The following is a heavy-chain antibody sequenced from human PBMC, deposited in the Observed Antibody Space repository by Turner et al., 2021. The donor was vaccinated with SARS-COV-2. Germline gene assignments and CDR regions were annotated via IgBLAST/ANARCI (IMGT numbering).Heavy chain of an antibody. Sequence: EVQLLESGGGLVQPGGSLGLSCAASGFTFSTYAMSWVRQAPGKGLEWVSTISGSGGSTYYADSVKGRFTISRDNSKNTLYLQMNSLRAEDTAVYYCAKVGDWLGDYWGQGTLVTVSS. V-gene: IGHV3-23*01. CDR2: ISGSGGST. CDR1: GFTFSTYA. CDR3: AKVGDWLGDY. D-gene: IGHD3-9*01. J-gene: IGHJ4*02.